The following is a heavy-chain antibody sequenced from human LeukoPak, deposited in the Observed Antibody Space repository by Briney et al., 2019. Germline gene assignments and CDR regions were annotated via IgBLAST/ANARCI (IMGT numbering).Heavy chain of an antibody. D-gene: IGHD3-16*02. CDR1: GFTFSSYE. J-gene: IGHJ4*02. CDR2: ISSSGSTI. CDR3: ARRKYVWGSYRPFDY. Sequence: GGSLRLSCAASGFTFSSYEMNWVRQAPGKGLEWVSYISSSGSTIYYADSVKGRFTISRDNSKNTLYLQMNSLRAEDTAVYYCARRKYVWGSYRPFDYWGQGTLVTVSS. V-gene: IGHV3-48*03.